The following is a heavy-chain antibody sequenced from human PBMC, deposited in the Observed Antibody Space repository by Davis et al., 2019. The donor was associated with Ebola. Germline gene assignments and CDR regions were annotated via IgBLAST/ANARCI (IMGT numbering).Heavy chain of an antibody. CDR1: GYTFTGYY. J-gene: IGHJ6*04. D-gene: IGHD6-13*01. V-gene: IGHV1-2*06. Sequence: ASVKVSCKASGYTFTGYYMHWVRQAPGQGLEWMGRINPNSGGTNYAQKFQGRVTMTRDTSISTAYMELSRLRSDDTAVYYCARTYSGSRIAMDVWGKGTTVTVSS. CDR2: INPNSGGT. CDR3: ARTYSGSRIAMDV.